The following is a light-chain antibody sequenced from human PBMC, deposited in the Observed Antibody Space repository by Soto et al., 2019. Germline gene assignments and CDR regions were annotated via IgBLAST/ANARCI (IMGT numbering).Light chain of an antibody. V-gene: IGKV3-20*01. CDR1: QSVSSNF. J-gene: IGKJ5*01. CDR3: QQHDILPIT. Sequence: IVLTQTPSTLSLSPGERVTLSCRASQSVSSNFLAWYQQKPGQAPRLLIYGASNRAAGIPDRFSGAGSGTDFTLTISRLEPEDFALYYCQQHDILPITFGQGTRLEIK. CDR2: GAS.